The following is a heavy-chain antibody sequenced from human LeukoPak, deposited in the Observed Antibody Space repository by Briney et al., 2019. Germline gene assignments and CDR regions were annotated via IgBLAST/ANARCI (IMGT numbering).Heavy chain of an antibody. CDR1: GGSLSGYY. V-gene: IGHV4-34*01. CDR3: ARDAAPRDYGDTVNAYDL. D-gene: IGHD4-17*01. J-gene: IGHJ3*01. Sequence: SETLSLTCAVSGGSLSGYYWSWIRQSPGKGLECMGDIHHDGRTKYKSSFKSRVTIFLDSSKNEVSLRLSPVTPADTALYFCARDAAPRDYGDTVNAYDLWGQGTMVTV. CDR2: IHHDGRT.